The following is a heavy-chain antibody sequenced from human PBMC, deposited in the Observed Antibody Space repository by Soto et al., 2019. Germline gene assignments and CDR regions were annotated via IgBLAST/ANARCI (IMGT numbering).Heavy chain of an antibody. CDR1: GGTFSSYA. CDR2: IIPIFGTA. V-gene: IGHV1-69*06. Sequence: GASVKVSCKASGGTFSSYAISWVRQAPGQGLEWMGGIIPIFGTANYAQKFQGRVTITADKSTSTAYMELSSLRSEDTAVYYCARARFRFPTLRYFDNSYGMDVWGQGTTVTGS. D-gene: IGHD3-9*01. J-gene: IGHJ6*02. CDR3: ARARFRFPTLRYFDNSYGMDV.